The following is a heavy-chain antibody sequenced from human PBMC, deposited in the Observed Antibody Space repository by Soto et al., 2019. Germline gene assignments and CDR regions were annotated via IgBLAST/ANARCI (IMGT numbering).Heavy chain of an antibody. CDR1: GGSISSGDYY. CDR3: ARVKEYYDILTGYYPYLFDY. J-gene: IGHJ4*02. CDR2: IYYSGST. Sequence: SETLSLTCTVSGGSISSGDYYWSWIRQPPGKGLEWIGYIYYSGSTYYNPSLKSRVTISVDTSKNQFSLKLSSVTAADTAVYYCARVKEYYDILTGYYPYLFDYWGQGTLVIVSS. D-gene: IGHD3-9*01. V-gene: IGHV4-30-4*01.